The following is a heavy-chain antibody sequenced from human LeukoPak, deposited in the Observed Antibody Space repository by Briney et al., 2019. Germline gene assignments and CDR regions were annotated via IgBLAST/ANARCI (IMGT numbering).Heavy chain of an antibody. CDR1: GGSFSGYY. J-gene: IGHJ4*02. Sequence: PSETLSLTCAVYGGSFSGYYWSWIRQPPGKGLEWIGEINHSGSTNYNPSLKSRVTISVDTSKNQSSLRLSSVTAADTAVYYCARGIYFDSSGYSLGPGVIDYWGQGTLVTVSS. CDR2: INHSGST. D-gene: IGHD3-22*01. CDR3: ARGIYFDSSGYSLGPGVIDY. V-gene: IGHV4-34*01.